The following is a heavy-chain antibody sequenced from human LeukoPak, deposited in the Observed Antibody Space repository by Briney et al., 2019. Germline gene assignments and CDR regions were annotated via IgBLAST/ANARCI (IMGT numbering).Heavy chain of an antibody. CDR3: AKDAGDNYYYYGMDV. Sequence: GGSLRLSCAASGFTFSVYWMTWVRQAPEKGLEWVANIREDGGEKFYVDSVKGRFTVTRDNAKNTLYLQMNSLRAEDTALYYCAKDAGDNYYYYGMDVWGQGTTVTVSS. V-gene: IGHV3-7*03. CDR1: GFTFSVYW. J-gene: IGHJ6*02. D-gene: IGHD3-10*01. CDR2: IREDGGEK.